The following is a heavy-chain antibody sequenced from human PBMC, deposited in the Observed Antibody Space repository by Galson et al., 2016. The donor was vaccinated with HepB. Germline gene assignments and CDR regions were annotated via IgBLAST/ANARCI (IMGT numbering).Heavy chain of an antibody. V-gene: IGHV1-46*01. CDR1: GYTFTDYY. CDR3: ARDLARNYASGIHSPDASDI. CDR2: INPSGGST. J-gene: IGHJ3*02. D-gene: IGHD3-10*01. Sequence: SVKVSCKAFGYTFTDYYMHWVRQAPGQGLEWMGVINPSGGSTNYAHKFQGRVTMTRDTSTSTVYMEMNSLRSEDTAVYYCARDLARNYASGIHSPDASDIWGQGTVVTVSS.